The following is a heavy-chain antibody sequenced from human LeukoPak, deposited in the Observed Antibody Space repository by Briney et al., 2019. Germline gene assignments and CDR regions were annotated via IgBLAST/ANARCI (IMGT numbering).Heavy chain of an antibody. Sequence: GASVKVSCKASGYTFTGYYMHWVRQAPGQGLEWMGWINPNTGGTNYAQKFQGRVTMARDTSISTAYMELSRLRSDDTAVYYCARPSGGSLRDAFDVWGQGTMVTVSS. J-gene: IGHJ3*01. D-gene: IGHD1-26*01. V-gene: IGHV1-2*02. CDR2: INPNTGGT. CDR1: GYTFTGYY. CDR3: ARPSGGSLRDAFDV.